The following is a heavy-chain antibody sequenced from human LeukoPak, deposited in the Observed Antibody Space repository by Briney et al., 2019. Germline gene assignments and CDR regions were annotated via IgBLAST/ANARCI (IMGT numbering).Heavy chain of an antibody. J-gene: IGHJ4*02. Sequence: TGGSLRLSCAASGFTFSSYWMSWVRRARGQGLEWVANIKQDGSEKYYVDSVKGRFTISRHNAKNSLYLQMNGLRAEYTAAYYCARDRGDGYYPVDYWGQSTLVTVSS. D-gene: IGHD5-24*01. CDR3: ARDRGDGYYPVDY. CDR2: IKQDGSEK. V-gene: IGHV3-7*01. CDR1: GFTFSSYW.